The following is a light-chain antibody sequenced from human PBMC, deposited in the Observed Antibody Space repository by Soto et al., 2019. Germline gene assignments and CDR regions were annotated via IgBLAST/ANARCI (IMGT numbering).Light chain of an antibody. CDR1: SSNIGGNS. Sequence: QSVLTQPPSVSAAPGQRVTISCSGSSSNIGGNSVSWYQQLPGTAPKLLIYDDDKRPSGIPDRFSGSKSGTSATLGITGFQTGDEADHYCGSWESRMSAYVFGTGTNVTVL. J-gene: IGLJ1*01. CDR2: DDD. CDR3: GSWESRMSAYV. V-gene: IGLV1-51*01.